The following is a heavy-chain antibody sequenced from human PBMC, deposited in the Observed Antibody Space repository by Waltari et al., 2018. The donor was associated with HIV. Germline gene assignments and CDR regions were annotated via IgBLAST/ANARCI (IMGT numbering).Heavy chain of an antibody. CDR1: NFSVSEKH. Sequence: AESGGRLIQPGGSLGVTCTASNFSVSEKHVTWIRQVPGGSLEWVAVIYPDDTTHYADSVRGRFTISRAKSRTTVLLLMSGLFVDDTATYFCATGVRYYGPWGQGTRVTVST. D-gene: IGHD3-10*01. J-gene: IGHJ5*02. CDR3: ATGVRYYGP. CDR2: IYPDDTT. V-gene: IGHV3-53*01.